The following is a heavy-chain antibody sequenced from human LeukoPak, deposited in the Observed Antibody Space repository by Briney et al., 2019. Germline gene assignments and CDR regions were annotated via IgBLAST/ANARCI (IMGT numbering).Heavy chain of an antibody. CDR3: GLSGNYYYYYMDV. J-gene: IGHJ6*03. CDR2: IIPIFGIP. Sequence: VASVKVSCKASGGTFRTFAISWVRQAPGQGLEWMGGIIPIFGIPDSAQKFQGRLTITADESTPTAYMELSSLRSDDTAIYYCGLSGNYYYYYMDVWGKGTTVTISS. CDR1: GGTFRTFA. V-gene: IGHV1-69*01. D-gene: IGHD6-25*01.